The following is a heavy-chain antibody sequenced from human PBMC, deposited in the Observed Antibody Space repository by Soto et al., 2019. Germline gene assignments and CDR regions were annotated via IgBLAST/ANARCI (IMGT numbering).Heavy chain of an antibody. CDR3: AAPRAAVPHTRYFDP. Sequence: EAQLLESGGGLVQPGGSLRLSCAASGFAFSTFAMSWVRQAPGKGLEWVSAIGSGSRGTHYAESVEDRFTISRDDSKNTLYLQLNSLTAADTAVYYCAAPRAAVPHTRYFDPWCQGNPVTVSP. CDR1: GFAFSTFA. J-gene: IGHJ5*02. V-gene: IGHV3-23*01. D-gene: IGHD6-13*01. CDR2: IGSGSRGT.